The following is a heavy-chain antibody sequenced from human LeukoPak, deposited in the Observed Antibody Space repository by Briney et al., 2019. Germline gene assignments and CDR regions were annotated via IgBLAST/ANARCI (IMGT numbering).Heavy chain of an antibody. D-gene: IGHD6-19*01. CDR2: ITTSSTYI. Sequence: GGSLRLSCAASGFTFSSYSMSWVRQPPGKGLGWVSSITTSSTYISYADSVKGRFTISRDNAKNSLYLQMNSLRAEDTAVYYCARGKYSSGWFDYWGQGTLVTVSS. CDR1: GFTFSSYS. V-gene: IGHV3-21*01. CDR3: ARGKYSSGWFDY. J-gene: IGHJ4*02.